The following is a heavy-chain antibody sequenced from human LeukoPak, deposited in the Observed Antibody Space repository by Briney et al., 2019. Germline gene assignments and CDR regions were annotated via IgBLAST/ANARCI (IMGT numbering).Heavy chain of an antibody. CDR2: IRYDGSNK. J-gene: IGHJ4*02. CDR1: GFTFSSYG. V-gene: IGHV3-30*02. Sequence: GGSLRLSCAASGFTFSSYGMHWVRQAPGKGLEWVAFIRYDGSNKYYADSVKGRLTISRDNSKNTLYLQMNSPRAEDTAVYYCAKDSRYFDWLFFDYWGQGTLVTVSS. D-gene: IGHD3-9*01. CDR3: AKDSRYFDWLFFDY.